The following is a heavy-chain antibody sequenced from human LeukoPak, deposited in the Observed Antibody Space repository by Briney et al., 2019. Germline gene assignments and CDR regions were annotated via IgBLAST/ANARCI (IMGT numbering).Heavy chain of an antibody. J-gene: IGHJ4*02. Sequence: SETLSLTCTVSGGSTSSYYWSWIRQPPGKGLEWIGYIYYSGSTNYNPSLKSRVTISVDTSKNQFSLKLSSVTAADTAVYYCARGVDILTGYAIPDGYYFDYWGQGTLVTVSS. CDR2: IYYSGST. D-gene: IGHD3-9*01. V-gene: IGHV4-59*01. CDR3: ARGVDILTGYAIPDGYYFDY. CDR1: GGSTSSYY.